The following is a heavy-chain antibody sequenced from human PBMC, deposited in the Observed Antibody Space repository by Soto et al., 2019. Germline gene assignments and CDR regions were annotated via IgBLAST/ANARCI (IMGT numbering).Heavy chain of an antibody. CDR3: ARESHDILTGPPWVWYFDL. Sequence: QVQLQQWGAGPLRPLETLSLTCGVSGGSFSGYYWAWIRKSPGKGLEWIGEINDRGSINYNPSLKIRVTISVDTSKNHYSLNLRSVTAADTAVYYCARESHDILTGPPWVWYFDLWGRGTLVTVSS. CDR1: GGSFSGYY. CDR2: INDRGSI. D-gene: IGHD3-9*01. J-gene: IGHJ2*01. V-gene: IGHV4-34*01.